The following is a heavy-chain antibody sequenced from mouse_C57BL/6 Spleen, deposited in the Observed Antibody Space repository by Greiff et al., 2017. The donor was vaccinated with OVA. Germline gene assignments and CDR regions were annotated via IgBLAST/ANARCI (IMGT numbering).Heavy chain of an antibody. Sequence: EVQLQQSGAELVRPGASVKLSCTASGFNIKDYYMHWVKQRPEQGLEWIGRIDPEDGDTEYAPKFQGKATMTADPSSNTAYLQLSSLTSEDTAVYYCTTRDYDAAWFAYWGQGTLVTVSA. J-gene: IGHJ3*01. CDR1: GFNIKDYY. D-gene: IGHD2-4*01. CDR2: IDPEDGDT. V-gene: IGHV14-1*01. CDR3: TTRDYDAAWFAY.